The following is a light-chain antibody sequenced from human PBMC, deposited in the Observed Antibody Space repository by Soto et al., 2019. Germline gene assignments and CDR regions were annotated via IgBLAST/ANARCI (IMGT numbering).Light chain of an antibody. CDR2: DAS. J-gene: IGKJ1*01. V-gene: IGKV3-15*01. Sequence: VVLTHSPCALCFSPCERASRSWMSSQTGINNYLAWYQQKPGQAPRLLIYDASSRATGIPARFSGSGSGTEFTLTISSLESEELAVYYCQQYNKWPQRTVGQGTKVDIK. CDR3: QQYNKWPQRT. CDR1: QTGINN.